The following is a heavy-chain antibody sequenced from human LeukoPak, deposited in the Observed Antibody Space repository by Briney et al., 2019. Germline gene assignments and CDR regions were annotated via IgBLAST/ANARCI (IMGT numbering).Heavy chain of an antibody. CDR3: ARDKGMVPY. D-gene: IGHD4/OR15-4a*01. CDR1: GFTFSSYW. CDR2: IKQDGSEK. V-gene: IGHV3-7*01. J-gene: IGHJ4*02. Sequence: GGSLRLSCAASGFTFSSYWMSWVRQAQGKGVEWVANIKQDGSEKYYVDSVKGRFTISRDNAKTSLYLQMNSLRAEDPAVYYCARDKGMVPYWGQGTLVTVSS.